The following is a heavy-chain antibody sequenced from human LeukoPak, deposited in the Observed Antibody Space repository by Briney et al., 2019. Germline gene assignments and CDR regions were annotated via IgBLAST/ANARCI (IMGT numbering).Heavy chain of an antibody. Sequence: PGGSLRLSCAASKFTFSDHYMSWIRQAPGKGLEWVSYISTSGSTIYYADSVKGRFTISRDDSKNTLFLQMNSLRAEDTALYYCAKQRSTSCYDGGDYWGQGTLVTVSS. D-gene: IGHD2-2*01. V-gene: IGHV3-11*01. CDR2: ISTSGSTI. CDR3: AKQRSTSCYDGGDY. J-gene: IGHJ4*02. CDR1: KFTFSDHY.